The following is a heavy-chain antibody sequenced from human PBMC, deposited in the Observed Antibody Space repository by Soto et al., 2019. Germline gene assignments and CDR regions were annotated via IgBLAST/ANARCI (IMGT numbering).Heavy chain of an antibody. D-gene: IGHD2-15*01. Sequence: GGSLRLSCSPSGFTFRSYAMHWVRPSPGKGLESISGVRGNGDPPFYADSVKGRFTISRDNSKNTVYLQMSSLSADDAAVYYCVKSRGGNNFDFFDWGQGTLVTVSS. V-gene: IGHV3-64D*06. CDR3: VKSRGGNNFDFFD. CDR1: GFTFRSYA. CDR2: VRGNGDPP. J-gene: IGHJ4*02.